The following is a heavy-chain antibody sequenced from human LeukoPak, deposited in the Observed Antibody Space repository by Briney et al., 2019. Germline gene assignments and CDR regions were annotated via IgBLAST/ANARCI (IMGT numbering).Heavy chain of an antibody. D-gene: IGHD3-10*01. CDR1: GGSIRSYD. CDR2: VSHSEST. V-gene: IGHV4-59*08. J-gene: IGHJ4*02. Sequence: NSSETLSLTCTVSGGSIRSYDWSWIRQSPGKGLEWIGYVSHSESTQYNPSFKSRVIMSIDTSKNQFSLNLTSVTAADTAVYHCASHYQHSGTDYWGQGTLVTVSS. CDR3: ASHYQHSGTDY.